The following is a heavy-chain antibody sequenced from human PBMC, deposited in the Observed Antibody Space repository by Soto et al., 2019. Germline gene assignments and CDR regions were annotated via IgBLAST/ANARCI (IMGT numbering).Heavy chain of an antibody. J-gene: IGHJ6*02. CDR2: IYYSGST. V-gene: IGHV4-31*03. D-gene: IGHD3-3*02. CDR3: ARAPLISIFFAYGMDV. Sequence: QVQLQESGPGVVKPSQTLSLTCTVSGGSFSSGDYYWIWIRQHPGKGLEWIGYIYYSGSTYYNPSLKSRVTISVDTSRNQFSLKLSSVTAADTAVYYCARAPLISIFFAYGMDVWGQGTTVTVSS. CDR1: GGSFSSGDYY.